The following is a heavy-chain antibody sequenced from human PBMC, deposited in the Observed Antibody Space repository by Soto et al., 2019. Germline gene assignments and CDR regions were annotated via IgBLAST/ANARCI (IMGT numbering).Heavy chain of an antibody. CDR1: GLTFTSYA. Sequence: EVQVLESGGGLVQPGGSLRLSCAASGLTFTSYAMTWVRQAPGKGLEWVSAVSGSGASTYYADSVKGRFTISRDNSKKMLYMQMNSLRADDTDVHYCANRGGGYWGQGTLVTVSS. V-gene: IGHV3-23*01. CDR2: VSGSGAST. J-gene: IGHJ4*02. D-gene: IGHD3-16*01. CDR3: ANRGGGY.